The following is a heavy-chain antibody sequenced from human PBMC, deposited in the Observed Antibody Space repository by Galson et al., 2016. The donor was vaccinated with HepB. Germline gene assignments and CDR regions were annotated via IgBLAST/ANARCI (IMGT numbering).Heavy chain of an antibody. D-gene: IGHD6-13*01. CDR1: GFTFSSYG. Sequence: SLRLSCAASGFTFSSYGMHWVRQAPGKGLEWVAVISYDGSNKYYADSVKGRFTISRDNSKNTPYLQMNSLRAEDTAVYYCAKGSSWNYYYYGMDVWGKGTTVTVSS. CDR3: AKGSSWNYYYYGMDV. J-gene: IGHJ6*04. V-gene: IGHV3-30*18. CDR2: ISYDGSNK.